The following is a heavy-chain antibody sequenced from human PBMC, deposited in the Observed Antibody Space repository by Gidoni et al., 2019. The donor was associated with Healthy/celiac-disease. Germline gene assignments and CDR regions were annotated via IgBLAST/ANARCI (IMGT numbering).Heavy chain of an antibody. V-gene: IGHV3-9*01. CDR3: AKDPFSKSIAPNWFDP. J-gene: IGHJ5*02. Sequence: EVQLVESGGGLVQPGRSLRLSCAASGFTLSDYAMQWVRQAPGQGLEWVSGISWNSGSIGYADSVKGRFTISRDNAKNSLYLQMNSLRAEDTALYYCAKDPFSKSIAPNWFDPWGQGTLVTVSS. CDR2: ISWNSGSI. D-gene: IGHD6-6*01. CDR1: GFTLSDYA.